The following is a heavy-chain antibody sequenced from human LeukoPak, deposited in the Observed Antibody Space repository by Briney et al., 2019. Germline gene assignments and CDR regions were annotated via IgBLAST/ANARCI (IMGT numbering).Heavy chain of an antibody. V-gene: IGHV3-23*01. J-gene: IGHJ4*02. CDR3: AKERRGSSGCSFAY. CDR1: GFTFSSYA. CDR2: ISGGGGNI. Sequence: GGSLRLSCAASGFTFSSYAMSWVRQAPGKGLEWVSAISGGGGNIYNADSVKGRFTISRDNAKNSLSLQMNSLRAEDTAVYYCAKERRGSSGCSFAYWGQGTLVTVSS. D-gene: IGHD6-19*01.